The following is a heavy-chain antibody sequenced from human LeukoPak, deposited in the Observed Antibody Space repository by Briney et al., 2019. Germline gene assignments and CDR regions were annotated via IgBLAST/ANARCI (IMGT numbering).Heavy chain of an antibody. CDR1: GGSISSSNW. D-gene: IGHD6-13*01. V-gene: IGHV4-4*02. CDR2: INHSGST. CDR3: AHSSSWYRSSRD. Sequence: SETLSLTCAVSGGSISSSNWWSWVRQPPGKGLEWIGEINHSGSTNYNPSLKSRVTISVDTSKNQFSLKLSSVTAADTAVYYCAHSSSWYRSSRDWGQGTLVTVSS. J-gene: IGHJ4*02.